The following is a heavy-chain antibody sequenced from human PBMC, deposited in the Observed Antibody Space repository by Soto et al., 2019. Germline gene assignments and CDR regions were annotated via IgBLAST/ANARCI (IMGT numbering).Heavy chain of an antibody. D-gene: IGHD3-22*01. CDR3: ARNYYLSGSYSLSGFDY. J-gene: IGHJ4*01. CDR1: GVSITRGGYC. Sequence: PSETLCLSCTVSGVSITRGGYCWGWLRQHPGKGLEWIGYIYNSGTTYHNPSLKSRVTISVDTSKNQFSLNLTSVTAADTAVYYCARNYYLSGSYSLSGFDYWGHGTLVTVSS. CDR2: IYNSGTT. V-gene: IGHV4-31*03.